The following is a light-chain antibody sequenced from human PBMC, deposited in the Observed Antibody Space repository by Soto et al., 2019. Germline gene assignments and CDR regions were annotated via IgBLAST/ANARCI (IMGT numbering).Light chain of an antibody. J-gene: IGKJ2*01. CDR2: GAS. CDR3: QQYGSSPPYT. CDR1: QSVSSRY. V-gene: IGKV3-20*01. Sequence: EIVLTQSPGTLSLSPGDRATLSCRASQSVSSRYLAWYQKKPGQAPRLLIYGASSRATGTPDRFSGSGSGTDFTLTISRLEPEDFAVYYCQQYGSSPPYTFGQGTKLDIK.